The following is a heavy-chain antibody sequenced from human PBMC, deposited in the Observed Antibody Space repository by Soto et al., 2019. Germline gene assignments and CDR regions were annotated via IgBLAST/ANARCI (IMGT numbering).Heavy chain of an antibody. D-gene: IGHD3-22*01. CDR2: MNPNSGNT. J-gene: IGHJ3*02. CDR3: ARKHYDSTGYAFDI. CDR1: EYTFTSYD. Sequence: QVQLVQSGAEVKKPGASVKVSCKASEYTFTSYDINWVRQATGQGLEWMGWMNPNSGNTGYAQKFQGRVTMTRNTXXSTAYMELSSLRSEDTAVYYCARKHYDSTGYAFDIWGQGTMVTVSS. V-gene: IGHV1-8*01.